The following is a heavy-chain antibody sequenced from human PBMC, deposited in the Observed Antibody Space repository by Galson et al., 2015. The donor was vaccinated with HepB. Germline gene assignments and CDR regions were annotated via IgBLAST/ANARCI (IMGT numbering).Heavy chain of an antibody. D-gene: IGHD2-15*01. V-gene: IGHV1-18*01. CDR3: ARGALVGVGGGSQNNWFDP. Sequence: SVKVSCKASGYTFSTYSITWVRQAPGQGLEWMGWISPYNDDTMYARKFQGRVTMTTDIFTSTAYMELRSLRSDDTAIYYCARGALVGVGGGSQNNWFDPWGQGTLVTVSS. CDR2: ISPYNDDT. CDR1: GYTFSTYS. J-gene: IGHJ5*02.